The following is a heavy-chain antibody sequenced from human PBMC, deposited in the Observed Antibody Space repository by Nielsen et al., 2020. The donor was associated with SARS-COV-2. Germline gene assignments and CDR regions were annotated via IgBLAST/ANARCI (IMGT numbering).Heavy chain of an antibody. CDR3: TRHSPDYYDSSGYYQFDY. CDR2: ISGSGGST. V-gene: IGHV3-23*01. Sequence: GESLKISCAASGFTFSSYAMSWVRQAPGKGLEWVSAISGSGGSTYYADSVKGRFTISRDNSKNTAYLQMNSLKTEDTAVYYCTRHSPDYYDSSGYYQFDYWGQGTLVTVSS. J-gene: IGHJ4*02. D-gene: IGHD3-22*01. CDR1: GFTFSSYA.